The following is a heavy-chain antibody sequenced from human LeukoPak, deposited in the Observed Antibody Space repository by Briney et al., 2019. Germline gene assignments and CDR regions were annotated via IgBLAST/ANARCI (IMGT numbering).Heavy chain of an antibody. V-gene: IGHV3-53*01. Sequence: GGSLRLSCAASGFTVSSYYMNWVRQAPGKELEWVSVIYTGGGRYYADSVRGRFTISRDTSKNMVFLQMNSLRVEDTAVYYCARDFFVVVAARDFGDYWGQGTLVTVSS. CDR3: ARDFFVVVAARDFGDY. D-gene: IGHD2-15*01. CDR1: GFTVSSYY. CDR2: IYTGGGR. J-gene: IGHJ4*02.